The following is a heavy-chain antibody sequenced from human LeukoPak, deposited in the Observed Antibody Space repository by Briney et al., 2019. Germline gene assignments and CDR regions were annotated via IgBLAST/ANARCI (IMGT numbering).Heavy chain of an antibody. CDR1: GYTFTSYG. V-gene: IGHV1-18*03. J-gene: IGHJ5*02. CDR3: ARDGEADQLLSDGGWFDP. CDR2: ISGYNGNT. D-gene: IGHD2-2*01. Sequence: GASVKVSCKASGYTFTSYGISWVRQAPGQGLEWMGWISGYNGNTNYAQNLQGRVTMTTDTSTSTVYMELRSLRSEDMAVYYCARDGEADQLLSDGGWFDPWGQGTLVTVSS.